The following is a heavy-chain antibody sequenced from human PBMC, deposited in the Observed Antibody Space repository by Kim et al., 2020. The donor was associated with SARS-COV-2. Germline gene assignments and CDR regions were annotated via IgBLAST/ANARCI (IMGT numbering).Heavy chain of an antibody. CDR2: INPSGGST. Sequence: ASVKVSCKASGYTFTSYYMHWVRQAPGQGLEWMGIINPSGGSTSYAQKFQGRVTMTRDTSTSTVYMELSSLRSEDTAVYYCARGGPPAYSGSYPNFDYWGQGTLVTVSS. CDR1: GYTFTSYY. CDR3: ARGGPPAYSGSYPNFDY. D-gene: IGHD1-26*01. V-gene: IGHV1-46*01. J-gene: IGHJ4*02.